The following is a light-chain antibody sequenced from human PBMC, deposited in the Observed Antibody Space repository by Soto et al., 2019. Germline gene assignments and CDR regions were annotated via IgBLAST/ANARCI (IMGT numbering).Light chain of an antibody. J-gene: IGKJ1*01. V-gene: IGKV3-11*01. CDR3: QQRYNWPPWT. CDR1: QSVSDY. Sequence: EIVLTQAPATLSLSPGERATRSCRASQSVSDYLAWYQQKPGQAPRLLIYDASTRATGIPARFSGRGSGTDFTLTISILEPEYFAVYFCQQRYNWPPWTFGQGTKVEIK. CDR2: DAS.